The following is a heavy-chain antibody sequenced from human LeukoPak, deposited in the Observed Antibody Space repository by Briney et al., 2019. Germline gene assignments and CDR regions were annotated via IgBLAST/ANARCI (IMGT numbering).Heavy chain of an antibody. CDR2: IHYRGST. J-gene: IGHJ5*02. CDR3: ARPAAMATGWFDP. D-gene: IGHD5-18*01. V-gene: IGHV4-39*01. Sequence: SETLSLTCSVSGVSIRTSTYYWGWIRQPPGKGLEWIANIHYRGSTYYNPSLKSRATISLDTPKNQFSLRLSSVSAADTAVYYCARPAAMATGWFDPWGQGTLSPSPQ. CDR1: GVSIRTSTYY.